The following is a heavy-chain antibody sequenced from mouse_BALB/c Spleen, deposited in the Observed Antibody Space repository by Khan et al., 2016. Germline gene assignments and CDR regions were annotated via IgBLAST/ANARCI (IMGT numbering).Heavy chain of an antibody. CDR1: GYTFTNSG. CDR2: IYTYTGEP. V-gene: IGHV9-1*02. J-gene: IGHJ1*01. CDR3: ARGAMVTSGWYFDG. Sequence: QIQLVQSGPELKKPGETVKISCKASGYTFTNSGMYWVKQAPGNGLKWVVWIYTYTGEPTYADDFKGRFVISVEYSASTAYVQIKNLKNEDMTTYFCARGAMVTSGWYFDGWGAGTTVTVSS. D-gene: IGHD2-2*01.